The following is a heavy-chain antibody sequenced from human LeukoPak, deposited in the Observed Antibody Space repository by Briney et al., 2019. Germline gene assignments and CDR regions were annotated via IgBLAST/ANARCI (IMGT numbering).Heavy chain of an antibody. CDR2: VNADGCNT. Sequence: GGSLTLSCAASGFTFDNYRMSWVRQAPWKVLGGVSTVNADGCNTYYADSVKGRFTISRDNSKSTLILQMNSLRVEDTALYYCTKRVKYGGTWDHFADGGQGTLVTVSS. CDR1: GFTFDNYR. J-gene: IGHJ4*02. D-gene: IGHD1-26*01. V-gene: IGHV3-23*01. CDR3: TKRVKYGGTWDHFAD.